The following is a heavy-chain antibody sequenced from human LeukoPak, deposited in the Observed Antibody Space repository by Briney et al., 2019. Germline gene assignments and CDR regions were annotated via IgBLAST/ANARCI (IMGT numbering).Heavy chain of an antibody. CDR2: IYSGGST. J-gene: IGHJ4*02. D-gene: IGHD6-13*01. CDR3: ARVVGGSSSPFGY. Sequence: GGSLRLSCAASGFTVSSNYMSWVRQAPGKGLEWVSVIYSGGSTYYADSVKGRFTISRDNSKNTLYLQMNSLRAEDTAVYYCARVVGGSSSPFGYWGQGTLVTVSS. V-gene: IGHV3-53*01. CDR1: GFTVSSNY.